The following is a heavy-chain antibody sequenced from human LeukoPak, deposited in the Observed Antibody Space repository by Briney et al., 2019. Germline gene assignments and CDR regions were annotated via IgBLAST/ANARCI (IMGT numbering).Heavy chain of an antibody. D-gene: IGHD6-13*01. CDR3: AKESSPRQLSWFDP. CDR2: IWYDGSNK. CDR1: GFTFSSYG. V-gene: IGHV3-33*06. Sequence: GRSLRLSCAASGFTFSSYGMHWVRQAPGKGLEWVAVIWYDGSNKYYADSVKGRFTISRDNSKNTLYLQMNSLRAEDTAVYYCAKESSPRQLSWFDPWGQGTLVTVSS. J-gene: IGHJ5*02.